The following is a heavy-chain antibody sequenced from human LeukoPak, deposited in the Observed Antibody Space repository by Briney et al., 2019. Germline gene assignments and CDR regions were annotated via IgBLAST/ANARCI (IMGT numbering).Heavy chain of an antibody. CDR1: GFTFSSYA. V-gene: IGHV3-30*04. CDR3: ARGNTASTAYNDY. D-gene: IGHD5-18*01. J-gene: IGHJ4*02. Sequence: PGGSLRLSCAASGFTFSSYAMHWVRQAPGKGLEWVAVISYDGSNKYYADSVKGRFTISRDNSKNTLYLQMNSLRAEDTAVYYCARGNTASTAYNDYWGQGTLVTVSS. CDR2: ISYDGSNK.